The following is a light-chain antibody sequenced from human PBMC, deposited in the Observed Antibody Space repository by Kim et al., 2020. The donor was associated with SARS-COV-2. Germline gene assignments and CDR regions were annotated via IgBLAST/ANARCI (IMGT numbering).Light chain of an antibody. CDR3: QAWDSSTRVV. CDR2: KDN. J-gene: IGLJ2*01. V-gene: IGLV3-1*01. CDR1: KLGNKY. Sequence: SYELTQPPSVSVSPGQTASITCSGDKLGNKYASWYQQRPGQSPVLAISKDNKRPSGIPERFSGSNSGNTASLTISGTQAMDEADYYCQAWDSSTRVVFGGGTQLTVL.